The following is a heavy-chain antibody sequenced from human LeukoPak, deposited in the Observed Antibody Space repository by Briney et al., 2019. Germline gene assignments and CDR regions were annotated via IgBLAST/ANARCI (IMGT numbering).Heavy chain of an antibody. CDR2: ITSGSSPI. J-gene: IGHJ4*02. V-gene: IGHV3-48*04. CDR3: ASIAVAGTAYFDY. Sequence: GGSLRLSCAASGFTFRSYSMNWVRQAPGKGLEWVSYITSGSSPIYYADSVKGRFTISRDNAKNSLYLQMNSLRAEDTAVYYCASIAVAGTAYFDYWGQGTLVTVSS. CDR1: GFTFRSYS. D-gene: IGHD6-19*01.